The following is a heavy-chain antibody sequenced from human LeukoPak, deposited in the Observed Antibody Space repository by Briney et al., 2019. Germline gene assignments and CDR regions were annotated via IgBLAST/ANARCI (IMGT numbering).Heavy chain of an antibody. CDR3: VRSVVVVAATSTHFDR. Sequence: GGSLRLSCAASEFKFDDYAMHWIRQGPGKGLEWVAGISWSSGHMEYAESVKGRFTISRDNARNALYLQMDRLRRDDTALYYCVRSVVVVAATSTHFDRWGRGTQVIVSS. CDR1: EFKFDDYA. V-gene: IGHV3-9*01. CDR2: ISWSSGHM. J-gene: IGHJ2*01. D-gene: IGHD2-15*01.